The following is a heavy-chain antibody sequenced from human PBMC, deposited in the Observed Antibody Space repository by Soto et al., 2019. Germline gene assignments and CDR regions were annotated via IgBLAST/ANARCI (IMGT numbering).Heavy chain of an antibody. V-gene: IGHV3-23*01. CDR2: ISGSGGST. CDR1: GFTFSSYA. Sequence: EVQLLESGGGLVQPGGSLRLSCAASGFTFSSYAMSWVRQAPGKGLEWVSAISGSGGSTYYADSVKGRFTISRDKSKNTLYLQMTSLRAEDTAVYYCAKFGIFGNDAFDICGQGTMVTVSS. D-gene: IGHD3-3*01. J-gene: IGHJ3*02. CDR3: AKFGIFGNDAFDI.